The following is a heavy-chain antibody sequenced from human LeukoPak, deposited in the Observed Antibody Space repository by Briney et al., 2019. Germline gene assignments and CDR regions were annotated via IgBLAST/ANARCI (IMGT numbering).Heavy chain of an antibody. CDR2: IDYSGST. V-gene: IGHV4-61*01. J-gene: IGHJ4*02. CDR3: ARVGRDDFWSGYWGFDY. CDR1: GGSVSSGSYY. D-gene: IGHD3-3*01. Sequence: PSETLSLTCTVSGGSVSSGSYYWSWIRQPPGTGLEWIGYIDYSGSTNYNPSLKSRVTISVDTSKNQYSLKLSSVTAADTAVYYCARVGRDDFWSGYWGFDYWGQGTLVTVSS.